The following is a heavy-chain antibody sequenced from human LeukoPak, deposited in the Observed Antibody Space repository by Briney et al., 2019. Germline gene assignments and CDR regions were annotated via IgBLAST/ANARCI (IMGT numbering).Heavy chain of an antibody. D-gene: IGHD3-22*01. J-gene: IGHJ4*02. CDR2: IRSKAYGGTT. Sequence: GGSLRLSCTACGFTFGDYAMSWFREAPGKGLEWVGFIRSKAYGGTTEYAASVKGRFTISRDDSKSIAYLQMNSLKTGDTAVYYCTREDYDSSGYYLDYWGQGTLVTVSS. V-gene: IGHV3-49*03. CDR1: GFTFGDYA. CDR3: TREDYDSSGYYLDY.